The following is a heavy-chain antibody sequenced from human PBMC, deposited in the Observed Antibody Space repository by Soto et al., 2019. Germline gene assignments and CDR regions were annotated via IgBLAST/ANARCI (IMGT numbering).Heavy chain of an antibody. CDR2: INSNSGGT. CDR3: ARDLNDLRYFGRQGYYYGMDV. CDR1: GYIFTGYY. V-gene: IGHV1-2*04. J-gene: IGHJ6*02. D-gene: IGHD3-9*01. Sequence: GASVKVSCKASGYIFTGYYIHWVRQAPGQGLEWMGCINSNSGGTNYAQKFQGSVTMTRDRSISTAYVELNRLKSDDTAVYYCARDLNDLRYFGRQGYYYGMDVWGQGTMVTVSS.